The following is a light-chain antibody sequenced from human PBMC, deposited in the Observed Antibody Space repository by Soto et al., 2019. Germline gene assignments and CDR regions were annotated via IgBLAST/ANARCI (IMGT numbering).Light chain of an antibody. Sequence: LTQPASVSGSPGQSITISCTGTSSDVGNYKYVSWYQQHPGKAPKLMIYEVSNRPSGVSNRFSGSKSGNTASLTISELQAEDEPDYYCFSYTSSGTYVFGTGTKVTVL. J-gene: IGLJ1*01. V-gene: IGLV2-14*01. CDR3: FSYTSSGTYV. CDR1: SSDVGNYKY. CDR2: EVS.